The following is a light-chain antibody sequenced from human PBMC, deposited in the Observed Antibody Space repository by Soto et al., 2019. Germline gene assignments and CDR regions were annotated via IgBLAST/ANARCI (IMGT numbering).Light chain of an antibody. V-gene: IGKV1-5*01. CDR2: DVS. CDR1: QSVSHY. J-gene: IGKJ1*01. Sequence: DIQMTQSPSTLSASVGDRVTITCRASQSVSHYLAWYQQKPGKAPNLLIYDVSSLESGVPSRFSGSGSGTEFTLTISSLQPEAFATYYCQHYDTYPPWTFGQGTKVEIK. CDR3: QHYDTYPPWT.